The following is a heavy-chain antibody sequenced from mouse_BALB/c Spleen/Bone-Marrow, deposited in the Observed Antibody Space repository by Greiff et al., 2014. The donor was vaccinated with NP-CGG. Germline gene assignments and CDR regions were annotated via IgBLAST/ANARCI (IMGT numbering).Heavy chain of an antibody. V-gene: IGHV1-18*01. D-gene: IGHD2-2*01. CDR1: GYTFTEYT. CDR3: ARSYGYERSWFAY. CDR2: INPNNGGT. J-gene: IGHJ3*01. Sequence: EVQLQQSGPEVVKPGASVKISCKTSGYTFTEYTMHWVKQSHGKSLEWIGGINPNNGGTTYNQKFKGKATLTVGKSSSTAYMELRSLTSEDSAVYYCARSYGYERSWFAYWGQGTLVTVSA.